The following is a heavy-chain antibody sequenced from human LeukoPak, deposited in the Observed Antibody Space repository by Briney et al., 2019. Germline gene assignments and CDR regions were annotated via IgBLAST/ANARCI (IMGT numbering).Heavy chain of an antibody. J-gene: IGHJ4*02. D-gene: IGHD3-22*01. CDR2: INHSGST. CDR3: ARQRGYYDSSGQASYYFDY. V-gene: IGHV4-34*01. Sequence: SETLSLTCAVYGGSFSGYYWSWIRQPPGKGLEWIGEINHSGSTNYNPSLKSRVTISVDTSKNQFSLKLSSVTAADTAVYYCARQRGYYDSSGQASYYFDYWGQGTLVTVSS. CDR1: GGSFSGYY.